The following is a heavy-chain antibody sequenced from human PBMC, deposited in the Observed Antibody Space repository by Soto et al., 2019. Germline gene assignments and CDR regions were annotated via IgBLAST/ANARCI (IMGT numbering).Heavy chain of an antibody. CDR3: ARAGTPSDFWSGYRYYYYMDV. J-gene: IGHJ6*03. V-gene: IGHV4-34*01. Sequence: SETLSLTCAVYGGSFSGYYWSWIRQPPGKGLEWIGEINHSGSTNYNPSLKSRVTISVDTSKNQFSLKLSSVTAADTAVYYCARAGTPSDFWSGYRYYYYMDVWGKGTTVTVSS. CDR2: INHSGST. D-gene: IGHD3-3*01. CDR1: GGSFSGYY.